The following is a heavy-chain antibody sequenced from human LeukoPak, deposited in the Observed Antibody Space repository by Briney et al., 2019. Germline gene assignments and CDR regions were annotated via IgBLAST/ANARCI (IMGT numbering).Heavy chain of an antibody. CDR3: AKGQRWLQSETGLDY. V-gene: IGHV3-23*01. CDR2: ISCSGGST. Sequence: GGSLRLSCAASGFTFSSYAMNWVRQAPGKGLEWVSAISCSGGSTYYADSVKGRFTISRDNSKNTLYLQMNSLRAEDTAVYYCAKGQRWLQSETGLDYWGEGTLVTVSS. J-gene: IGHJ4*02. CDR1: GFTFSSYA. D-gene: IGHD5-24*01.